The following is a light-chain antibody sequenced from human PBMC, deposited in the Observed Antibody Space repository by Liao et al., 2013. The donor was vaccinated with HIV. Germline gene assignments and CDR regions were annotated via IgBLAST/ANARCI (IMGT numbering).Light chain of an antibody. CDR2: QDK. V-gene: IGLV3-1*01. Sequence: SYELTQPPSVSVSPGQTARITCSGNKLGEKYTSWYQQKPGQSPVVVMYQDKKRPSGIPERFSASNSGNRATLTISGTQAMDEAEYYCQAWDSITVVFGGGTQLTVL. J-gene: IGLJ3*02. CDR1: KLGEKY. CDR3: QAWDSITVV.